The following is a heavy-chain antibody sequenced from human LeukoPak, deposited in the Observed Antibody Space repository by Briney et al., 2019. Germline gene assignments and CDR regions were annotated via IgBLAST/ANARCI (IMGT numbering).Heavy chain of an antibody. CDR2: INHSGSI. Sequence: SETLSLTCAVYGGSFSGYYWSWIRQPPGKGLEWIGEINHSGSINYNPSLKSRVTISVDTSKNQFSLKLSSVTAADTAVYYCACAMAPSYYYYYMDVWGKGTTVTVSS. J-gene: IGHJ6*03. CDR3: ACAMAPSYYYYYMDV. V-gene: IGHV4-34*01. CDR1: GGSFSGYY. D-gene: IGHD5-18*01.